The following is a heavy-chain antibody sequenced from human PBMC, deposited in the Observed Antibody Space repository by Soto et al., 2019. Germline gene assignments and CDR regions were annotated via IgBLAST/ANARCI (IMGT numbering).Heavy chain of an antibody. CDR1: GYTFSNYG. V-gene: IGHV1-18*01. CDR2: ISLYSDGT. Sequence: ASVKVSCKTSGYTFSNYGITWVRQAPGQPLEWLGWISLYSDGTNYAQKFQGRVSMTTDTSTTTAYMELRSLRSDDTTVYYCARVVPGAEAWFGPWGQGTLGTVSS. J-gene: IGHJ5*02. D-gene: IGHD2-2*01. CDR3: ARVVPGAEAWFGP.